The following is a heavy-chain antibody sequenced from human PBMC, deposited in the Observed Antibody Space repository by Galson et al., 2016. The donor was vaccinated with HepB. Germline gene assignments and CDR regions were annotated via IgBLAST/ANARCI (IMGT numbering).Heavy chain of an antibody. J-gene: IGHJ5*02. CDR1: GYSFTNYW. V-gene: IGHV5-51*01. CDR2: IYPGDSTI. CDR3: ARGRGEKGWFDP. D-gene: IGHD3-10*01. Sequence: QSGAEVKKPGESLQISCRVSGYSFTNYWIGWVRQMPGKGLEWMGIIYPGDSTIRYSPSFQGQVTFPADKSITTAYLQWSSLKASDTAMYYCARGRGEKGWFDPWGQGTLVAVSS.